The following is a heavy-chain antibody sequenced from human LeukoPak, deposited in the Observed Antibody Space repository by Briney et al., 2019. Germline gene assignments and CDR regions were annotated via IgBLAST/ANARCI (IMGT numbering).Heavy chain of an antibody. J-gene: IGHJ6*03. Sequence: KPSETLSLTCAVYGGSFSGNYWSWIRQPPGKGLEWIGEIDHSGSTNYNPSLKSRVTISVDTSKNQFSLKLSSVTAADTAVYYCARSMVVVPTAIVNAWRYYYYVDVWGKGTTVTVSS. CDR2: IDHSGST. CDR1: GGSFSGNY. CDR3: ARSMVVVPTAIVNAWRYYYYVDV. D-gene: IGHD2-2*02. V-gene: IGHV4-34*01.